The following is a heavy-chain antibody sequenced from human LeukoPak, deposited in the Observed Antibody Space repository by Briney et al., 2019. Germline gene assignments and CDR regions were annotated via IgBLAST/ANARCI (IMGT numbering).Heavy chain of an antibody. CDR1: GYSISGGYY. V-gene: IGHV4-38-2*02. D-gene: IGHD5-18*01. Sequence: SETLSLTCTVSGYSISGGYYWGWIRQPPGKGLEWIGSIYHSGSTNYNPSLKSRVTISVDTSKNQFSLKLSSVTAADTAVYYCARKRYSYGYTRPFDYWGQGTLVTVSS. CDR3: ARKRYSYGYTRPFDY. J-gene: IGHJ4*02. CDR2: IYHSGST.